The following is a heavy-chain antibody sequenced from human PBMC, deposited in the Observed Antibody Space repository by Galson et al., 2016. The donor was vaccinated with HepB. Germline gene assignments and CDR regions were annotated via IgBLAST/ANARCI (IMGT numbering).Heavy chain of an antibody. J-gene: IGHJ4*02. V-gene: IGHV1-18*03. Sequence: SVKVSCKASGYTFTNYGITWVRQAPGQGLEWMGWISVYDGNTNYAQKLQGRVTMTTDTSTSTAYMEVRNLRSDDMAVYYCARLLTTVTAGRDYFDYWGQGSLVTVSS. CDR1: GYTFTNYG. CDR3: ARLLTTVTAGRDYFDY. CDR2: ISVYDGNT. D-gene: IGHD4-17*01.